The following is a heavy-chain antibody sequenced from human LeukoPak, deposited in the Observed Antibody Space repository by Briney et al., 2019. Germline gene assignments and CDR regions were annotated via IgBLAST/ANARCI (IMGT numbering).Heavy chain of an antibody. CDR1: GGPLTSYY. CDR2: IYYRGST. Sequence: SETLSLTCAVSGGPLTSYYWTWIRQPPGKGLEWIGFIYYRGSTNYNPSLESRVTISVDTSKNQFSLKLSSVTAADTAVYYCARMGGGWFDPWGQGTLVTVSS. D-gene: IGHD5-24*01. V-gene: IGHV4-59*01. J-gene: IGHJ5*02. CDR3: ARMGGGWFDP.